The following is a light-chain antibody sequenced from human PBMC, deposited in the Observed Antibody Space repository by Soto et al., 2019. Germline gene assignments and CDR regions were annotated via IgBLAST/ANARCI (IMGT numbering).Light chain of an antibody. J-gene: IGKJ2*01. V-gene: IGKV1-6*01. CDR3: LQDYNYPFT. CDR2: GAS. Sequence: AIQMTQSPSSLSASVGDRVTITCRASQDIRKDLAWYQQKPGKAPQILIYGASTLQTGVASRFSGRVSATDFTLTISSLQPEDSAAYYCLQDYNYPFTFGQGTKLDIK. CDR1: QDIRKD.